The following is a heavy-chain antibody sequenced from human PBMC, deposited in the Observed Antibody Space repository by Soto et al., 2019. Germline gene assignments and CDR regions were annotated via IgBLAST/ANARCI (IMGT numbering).Heavy chain of an antibody. J-gene: IGHJ6*02. CDR1: GFTFSSYG. CDR3: ASGRQYHKGVATYYYYYGMDV. D-gene: IGHD5-12*01. V-gene: IGHV3-33*01. Sequence: PGGSLRLSCAASGFTFSSYGMHWVRQAPGKGLEWVAVIWYDGSNKYYADSVKGRFTISRDNSKNTLYLQMNSLRAEDTAVYYCASGRQYHKGVATYYYYYGMDVWGQGTTVTVSS. CDR2: IWYDGSNK.